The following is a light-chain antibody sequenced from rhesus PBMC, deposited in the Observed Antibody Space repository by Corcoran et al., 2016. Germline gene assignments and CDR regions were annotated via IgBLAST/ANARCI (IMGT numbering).Light chain of an antibody. V-gene: IGKV1-46*01. J-gene: IGKJ4*01. CDR3: QHYYDNPPT. CDR2: GAS. CDR1: QNIYTS. Sequence: DIQMTQSPSALSASVGDRVTISCRASQNIYTSLAWYQQKPGKAPKLLIYGASSLQPGIPSRFSGSGSGKEFTLTISSLQPEDAAGYYCQHYYDNPPTFGGGTKVEIK.